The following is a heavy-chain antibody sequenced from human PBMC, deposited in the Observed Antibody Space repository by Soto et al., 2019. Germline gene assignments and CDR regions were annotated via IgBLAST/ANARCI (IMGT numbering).Heavy chain of an antibody. CDR1: GGTFSSYA. CDR2: IIPIFGTA. V-gene: IGHV1-69*13. J-gene: IGHJ4*02. Sequence: SVKVSCKASGGTFSSYAISWVRQAPGQGLEWMGGIIPIFGTANYAQKFQGRVTITADESTSTAYMELSSLRSEDTAVYYCARDPHYDSSHKHFDYWGQGTLVTVSS. D-gene: IGHD3-22*01. CDR3: ARDPHYDSSHKHFDY.